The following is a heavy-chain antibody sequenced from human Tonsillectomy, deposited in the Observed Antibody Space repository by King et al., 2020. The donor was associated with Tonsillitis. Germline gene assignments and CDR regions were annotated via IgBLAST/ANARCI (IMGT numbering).Heavy chain of an antibody. J-gene: IGHJ4*02. CDR1: GFTLSDYY. V-gene: IGHV3-11*01. CDR2: ISSCGGDI. D-gene: IGHD3-3*01. CDR3: ATGRDDFPD. Sequence: LVESGGGLVKPGGSLRLSCAASGFTLSDYYMSWIRQAPGKRLEWSSFISSCGGDISYADSVKGRFTISRDNAENSLSLQMNSLRAEDTAMYYCATGRDDFPDWGQGTLVTVSS.